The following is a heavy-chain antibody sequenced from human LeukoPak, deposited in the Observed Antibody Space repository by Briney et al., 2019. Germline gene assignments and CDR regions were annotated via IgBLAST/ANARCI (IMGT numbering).Heavy chain of an antibody. CDR1: GGSISGYY. V-gene: IGHV4-59*08. J-gene: IGHJ4*02. CDR2: IRYTGST. CDR3: ARHVALAMDSFDY. D-gene: IGHD2-2*01. Sequence: SETLSLTCTVSGGSISGYYWTWIRQSPGNRPEWLAYIRYTGSTNYSPSLKSRLTISVDTSKNQFSLKLTSVTAADTAVYYCARHVALAMDSFDYWGPGTLVTVSP.